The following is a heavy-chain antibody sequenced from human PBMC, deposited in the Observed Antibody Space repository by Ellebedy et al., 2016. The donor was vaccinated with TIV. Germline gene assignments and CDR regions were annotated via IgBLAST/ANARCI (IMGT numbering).Heavy chain of an antibody. CDR1: GFTFSSLA. V-gene: IGHV3-23*01. Sequence: PGGSLRLSCAASGFTFSSLAMNRVRQAPGKGLEWVSGISGSGGTTYYTDSVKGRFTISRDNSKNTLYLQMNSLRVEDTAVYYCVGRLQSSGWYGPFDYWGQGTLVTVSS. D-gene: IGHD6-19*01. CDR3: VGRLQSSGWYGPFDY. CDR2: ISGSGGTT. J-gene: IGHJ4*02.